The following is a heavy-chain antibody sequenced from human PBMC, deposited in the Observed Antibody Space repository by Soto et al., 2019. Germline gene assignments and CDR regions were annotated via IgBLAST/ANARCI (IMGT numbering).Heavy chain of an antibody. CDR3: ARGGGVGVAGSAAFDM. D-gene: IGHD3-3*01. J-gene: IGHJ3*02. Sequence: QLHLVQSGAVVKKPGASVTVSCSASGYPVTAYYMHWVRQAPGRGLEWMGGINPATGAAKYTQTFQGRVPMTRDTSTSTAFMELSGLTSADTAVFYCARGGGVGVAGSAAFDMWGQGTLVTVSS. CDR2: INPATGAA. CDR1: GYPVTAYY. V-gene: IGHV1-2*02.